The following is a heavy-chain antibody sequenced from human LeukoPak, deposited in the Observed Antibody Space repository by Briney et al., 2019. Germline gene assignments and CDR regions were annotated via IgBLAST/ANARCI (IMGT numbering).Heavy chain of an antibody. CDR3: ARDMGGDYYMDV. CDR2: INPNSGGT. CDR1: GYTFTSYG. V-gene: IGHV1-2*02. Sequence: GASVNVSCKASGYTFTSYGISWVRQAPGQGLECMGWINPNSGGTNYAQKFQGRVTMTRDTSISTAYMELSRLRSDDTAVYYCARDMGGDYYMDVWGKGTTVTISS. J-gene: IGHJ6*03. D-gene: IGHD2-21*01.